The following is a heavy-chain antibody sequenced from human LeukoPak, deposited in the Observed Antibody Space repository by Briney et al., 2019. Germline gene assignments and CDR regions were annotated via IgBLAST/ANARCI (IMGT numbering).Heavy chain of an antibody. CDR3: AKDLNNYGSGSYYNDAFDI. CDR1: GFTFSSYG. J-gene: IGHJ3*02. D-gene: IGHD3-10*01. CDR2: IRYDGSNK. Sequence: GGSLRLSCAASGFTFSSYGMHWVRQAPGKGLEWVAFIRYDGSNKYYADSVEGRFTISRDNSKNTLYLQMNSLRAEDTAVYYCAKDLNNYGSGSYYNDAFDIWGQGTMVTVSS. V-gene: IGHV3-30*02.